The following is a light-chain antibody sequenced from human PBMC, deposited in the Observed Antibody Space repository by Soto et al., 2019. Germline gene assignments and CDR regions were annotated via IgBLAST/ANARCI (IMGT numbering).Light chain of an antibody. CDR2: KAS. Sequence: DIQMTQSPSTLAASLGDRVTITCRASQSISSWLAWYQQKPVKAPKLLIYKASSLESGVPSRFSGSGSGTEFTLTISSLQPDDFATYYCQQYNSYWTFGQGTKVDI. CDR1: QSISSW. CDR3: QQYNSYWT. V-gene: IGKV1-5*03. J-gene: IGKJ1*01.